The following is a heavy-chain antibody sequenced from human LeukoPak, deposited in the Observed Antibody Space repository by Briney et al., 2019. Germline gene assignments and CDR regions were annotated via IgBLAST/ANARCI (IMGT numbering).Heavy chain of an antibody. V-gene: IGHV3-48*03. Sequence: PGRSLSLSCAVSGFPFSVYEMNWVGQAPGKEVEGVSDIGRSGAIKQYADSVKGRFSISRDNAENSLFLQMNSLRVEDTGIYYCALLAVASDFDYWGQGALVTVSS. J-gene: IGHJ4*02. D-gene: IGHD6-19*01. CDR1: GFPFSVYE. CDR2: IGRSGAIK. CDR3: ALLAVASDFDY.